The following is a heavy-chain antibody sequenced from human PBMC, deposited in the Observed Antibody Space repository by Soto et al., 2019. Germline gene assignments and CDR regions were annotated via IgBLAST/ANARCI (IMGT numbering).Heavy chain of an antibody. D-gene: IGHD3-10*01. J-gene: IGHJ6*02. CDR2: ISAYNSNT. Sequence: GASVKVSCKASGYTFTSYGISWVRQAPGQGLEWMGWISAYNSNTNYAQKLQGRVTMTTDTSTSTAYMELRSLRSDDTAVYYCARMRFGELWHGMDVWGQGTTVTVSS. V-gene: IGHV1-18*01. CDR3: ARMRFGELWHGMDV. CDR1: GYTFTSYG.